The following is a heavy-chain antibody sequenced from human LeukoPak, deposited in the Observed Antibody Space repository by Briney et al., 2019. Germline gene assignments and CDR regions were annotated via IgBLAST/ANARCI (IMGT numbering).Heavy chain of an antibody. CDR3: ARDASAAAGTYHFDY. Sequence: KPGGSLRLSCAASGFTFSSYSMNWVRQAPGKGLEWVSSISSSSTYIYYADSVKGRFTISRDNAKNSLYLQMNSLRAEDTAVYYCARDASAAAGTYHFDYWGQGTLVTVSS. D-gene: IGHD6-13*01. CDR1: GFTFSSYS. CDR2: ISSSSTYI. V-gene: IGHV3-21*01. J-gene: IGHJ4*02.